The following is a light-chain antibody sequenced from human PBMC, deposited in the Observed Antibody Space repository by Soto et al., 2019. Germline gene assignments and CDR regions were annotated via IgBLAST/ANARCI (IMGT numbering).Light chain of an antibody. CDR3: SSYTSSSTL. CDR1: SSDVGGYNY. CDR2: DVN. J-gene: IGLJ2*01. V-gene: IGLV2-14*01. Sequence: QSALTQPASVSGSPGQSITISCTGTSSDVGGYNYVSWYQQHPGKAPRLMIYDVNNRPSGISNRFSGSKSGNTASLTISGLQAEDEAVYYCSSYTSSSTLFGGGTQLTVL.